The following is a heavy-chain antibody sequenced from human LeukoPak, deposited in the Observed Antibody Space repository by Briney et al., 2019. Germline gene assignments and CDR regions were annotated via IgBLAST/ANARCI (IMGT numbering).Heavy chain of an antibody. Sequence: GGSLRLSCAASGFTFSSYWMHWVRHAPGKGLVWVSRINSDGSSTIYADSVKGRFTISRDNAKNTLYLQMNSLRAEDTAVYYCVAESYSGYDSIPLFDYWGQGTLVTVSS. V-gene: IGHV3-74*01. CDR1: GFTFSSYW. D-gene: IGHD5-12*01. J-gene: IGHJ4*02. CDR2: INSDGSST. CDR3: VAESYSGYDSIPLFDY.